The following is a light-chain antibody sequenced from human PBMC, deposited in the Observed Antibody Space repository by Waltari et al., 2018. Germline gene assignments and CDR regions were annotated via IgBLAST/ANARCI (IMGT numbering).Light chain of an antibody. CDR2: GAS. V-gene: IGKV3-20*01. CDR3: QQYGSSPLT. Sequence: EIVLTQSPGTLSLSPGESATLSCRASQSVSRSYLAWYQQRPGQAPRLLIYGASSRATGIPDRFSGSGSGTDFTLTISRLEPEDFAVYSCQQYGSSPLTFGPGTKVDIK. J-gene: IGKJ3*01. CDR1: QSVSRSY.